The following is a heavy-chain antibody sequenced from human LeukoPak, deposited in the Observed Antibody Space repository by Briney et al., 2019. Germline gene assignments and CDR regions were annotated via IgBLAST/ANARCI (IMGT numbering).Heavy chain of an antibody. CDR1: GGSISTSNYY. V-gene: IGHV4-61*01. CDR3: ARDLGFGYFDY. D-gene: IGHD3-16*01. Sequence: SETLSLTCPVSGGSISTSNYYWSWIRQPPGKGLEWIGDISYSGSTTYISSLKSRVTISVDTSKNQFSLKLSSVTAADTAVYYCARDLGFGYFDYWGQGTLVTVSS. CDR2: ISYSGST. J-gene: IGHJ4*02.